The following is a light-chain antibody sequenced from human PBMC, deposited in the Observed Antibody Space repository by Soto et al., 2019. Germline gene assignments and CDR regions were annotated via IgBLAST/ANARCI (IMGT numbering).Light chain of an antibody. Sequence: QSALTQPPSASGSPGQSVTISCTGTSSDVGGYNYVSWYQQHPGKAPKLMIYEVSNRPSGVSNRFSGSKSGNTASLTISGLQAEDEADYYCSSYTSSSTLYVFGTGTKLTV. CDR2: EVS. CDR1: SSDVGGYNY. CDR3: SSYTSSSTLYV. V-gene: IGLV2-14*01. J-gene: IGLJ1*01.